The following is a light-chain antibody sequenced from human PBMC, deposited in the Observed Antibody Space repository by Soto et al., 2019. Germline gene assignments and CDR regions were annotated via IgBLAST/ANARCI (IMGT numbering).Light chain of an antibody. Sequence: DLQMTQSPSSLSASVGVRVTITCRASQSISSYLNWYQQKPGKAPKLLIYAASSFQSGVPSRFSGSGSGTYFSLTVNSRQTEDCASYYCQQSYSSPYTVGGGTKVEIK. V-gene: IGKV1-39*01. CDR3: QQSYSSPYT. J-gene: IGKJ4*01. CDR2: AAS. CDR1: QSISSY.